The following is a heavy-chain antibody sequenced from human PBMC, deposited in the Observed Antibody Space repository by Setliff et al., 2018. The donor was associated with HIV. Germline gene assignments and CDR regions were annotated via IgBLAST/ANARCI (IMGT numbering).Heavy chain of an antibody. Sequence: GESLKISCKGFGYRFTSYWIGWARHMPGKGLEWMGIIYPSDSDTRYSPSFQGQVTISADKSISIAYLQWNSLSGDDTAVYYCARDRGYRSAWSYYGMDVWGQGTTVTVSS. CDR2: IYPSDSDT. V-gene: IGHV5-51*01. CDR1: GYRFTSYW. J-gene: IGHJ6*02. CDR3: ARDRGYRSAWSYYGMDV. D-gene: IGHD6-19*01.